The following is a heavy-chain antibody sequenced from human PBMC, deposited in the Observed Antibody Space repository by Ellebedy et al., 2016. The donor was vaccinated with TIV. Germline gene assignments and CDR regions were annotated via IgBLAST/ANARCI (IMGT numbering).Heavy chain of an antibody. J-gene: IGHJ6*02. Sequence: MPSETLSLTCTVSGGSISSSSYYWGWIRQPPGKGLEWIGSIYYSGSTYYNPSLKSRVTISVDTSKNQFSLKLSSVTAADTAVYYCARIRRVRGVTSVYYYGMDVWGQGTTVTVSS. V-gene: IGHV4-39*01. D-gene: IGHD3-10*01. CDR3: ARIRRVRGVTSVYYYGMDV. CDR2: IYYSGST. CDR1: GGSISSSSYY.